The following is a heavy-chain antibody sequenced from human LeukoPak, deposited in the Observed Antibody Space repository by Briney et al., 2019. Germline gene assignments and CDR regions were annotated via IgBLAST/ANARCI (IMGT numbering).Heavy chain of an antibody. Sequence: QPGGSLRLSCAASGFTFSSYAMSWVRQAPGKGLEWVANIKQDGSEKYYVDSVKGRFTISRDNAKNSLYLQMNSLRAEDTAVYYCARDGTYYYGSGSYYILDYWGQGTLVTVSS. D-gene: IGHD3-10*01. J-gene: IGHJ4*02. V-gene: IGHV3-7*01. CDR1: GFTFSSYA. CDR2: IKQDGSEK. CDR3: ARDGTYYYGSGSYYILDY.